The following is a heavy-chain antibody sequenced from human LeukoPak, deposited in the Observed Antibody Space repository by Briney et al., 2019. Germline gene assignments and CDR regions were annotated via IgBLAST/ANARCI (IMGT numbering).Heavy chain of an antibody. CDR2: ISYDGSSR. CDR3: AKEVNYGANSIDS. J-gene: IGHJ4*02. D-gene: IGHD4-23*01. V-gene: IGHV3-30*18. Sequence: TGGSLRLSCAASGFTFSSYGIHWVRQAPGTGLEWVAVISYDGSSRYYADSVRGRFTISRDNSKNTMYLQMNSLRPEDTAVYYCAKEVNYGANSIDSWGQGTLVTVSS. CDR1: GFTFSSYG.